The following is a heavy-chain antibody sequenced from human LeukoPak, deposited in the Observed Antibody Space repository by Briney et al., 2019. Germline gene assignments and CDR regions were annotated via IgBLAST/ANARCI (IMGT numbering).Heavy chain of an antibody. CDR2: ISGSGGST. J-gene: IGHJ4*02. CDR1: GFTFSSYA. D-gene: IGHD3-22*01. Sequence: GRSLRLSCAASGFTFSSYAMSWVRQAPGKGLEWVSAISGSGGSTYYADSVKGRFTISRDNSKNTLYLQMNSLRAEDTAVYYCAKDLEGDTSGYYYVDYWGQGTLVTVSS. CDR3: AKDLEGDTSGYYYVDY. V-gene: IGHV3-23*01.